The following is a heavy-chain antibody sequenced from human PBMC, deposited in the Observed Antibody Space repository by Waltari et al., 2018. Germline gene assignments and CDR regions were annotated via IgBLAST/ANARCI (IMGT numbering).Heavy chain of an antibody. Sequence: QVQLQESGPGLMKPSETLSLTCTVSGGSMDHYFWHWIRQPPGKGLEWIGYIYYNGNPDYTPSLQSRVTISVDTSRSQFSLNLRSVTAADTAVYFCAREIYGGNSRPFDYWGQGTLVTVSS. V-gene: IGHV4-59*01. CDR2: IYYNGNP. J-gene: IGHJ4*02. CDR1: GGSMDHYF. D-gene: IGHD2-21*02. CDR3: AREIYGGNSRPFDY.